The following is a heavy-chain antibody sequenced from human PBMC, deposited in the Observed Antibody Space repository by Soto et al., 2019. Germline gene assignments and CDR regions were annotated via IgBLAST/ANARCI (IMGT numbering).Heavy chain of an antibody. CDR2: ISYDGSNK. CDR3: AKELKLLWFGETPCYYGMDV. J-gene: IGHJ6*02. V-gene: IGHV3-30*18. D-gene: IGHD3-10*01. CDR1: GFTFSSYG. Sequence: GSLRLSCAASGFTFSSYGMHWVRQAPGKGLEWVAVISYDGSNKYYADSVKGRFTISRDNSKNTLYLQMNSLRAEDTAVYYCAKELKLLWFGETPCYYGMDVWGQGTTVTVSS.